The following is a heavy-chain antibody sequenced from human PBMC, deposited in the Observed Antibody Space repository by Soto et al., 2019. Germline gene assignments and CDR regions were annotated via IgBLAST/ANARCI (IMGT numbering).Heavy chain of an antibody. J-gene: IGHJ6*03. V-gene: IGHV3-9*01. CDR3: AKDGFGDQRGFYYYMDV. D-gene: IGHD3-10*01. CDR2: ISWNSGSI. CDR1: GFTFDDYA. Sequence: GVSLRLSCAASGFTFDDYAMHWVRQAPGKGLEWVSGISWNSGSIGYADSVKGRFTISRDNAKNSLYLQMNSLRAEDTALYYCAKDGFGDQRGFYYYMDVWGKGTTVTVSS.